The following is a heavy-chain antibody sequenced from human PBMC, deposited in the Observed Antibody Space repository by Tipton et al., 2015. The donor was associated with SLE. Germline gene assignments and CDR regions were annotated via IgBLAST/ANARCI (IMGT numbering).Heavy chain of an antibody. CDR1: GDSINTSDYY. V-gene: IGHV4-39*07. CDR2: IYYTGSA. Sequence: TLSLTCTLSGDSINTSDYYWGWIRQSPGKGLEWIGTIYYTGSAYYNPSLRSRVTISVDTSKNQFSLTVSSVTAADTAVYYCAKGPNIVVVPAAPFDNWGQGTLVIVSS. CDR3: AKGPNIVVVPAAPFDN. J-gene: IGHJ4*02. D-gene: IGHD2-2*01.